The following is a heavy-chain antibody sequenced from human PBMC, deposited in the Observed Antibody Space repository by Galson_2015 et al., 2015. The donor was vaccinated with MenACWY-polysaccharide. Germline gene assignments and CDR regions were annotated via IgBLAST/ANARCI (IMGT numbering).Heavy chain of an antibody. CDR1: NSSLNSGYY. J-gene: IGHJ4*01. CDR3: TSGQLRWYPFDY. V-gene: IGHV4-38-2*02. CDR2: TFHSGSL. Sequence: TLSLTCSVSNSSLNSGYYWGWVRQPPGKALEWVGSTFHSGSLYQNPSLRWRVTMSVDTSTNHFSLILTSVTAADTAVYYCTSGQLRWYPFDYWGHGTLVTVAS. D-gene: IGHD6-13*01.